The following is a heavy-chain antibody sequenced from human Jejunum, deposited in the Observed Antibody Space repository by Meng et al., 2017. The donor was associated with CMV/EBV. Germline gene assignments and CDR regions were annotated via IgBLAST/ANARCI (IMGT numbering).Heavy chain of an antibody. J-gene: IGHJ4*02. D-gene: IGHD1-1*01. CDR2: VYYPANT. CDR3: AKTSTYGSSPTVY. CDR1: GDSISSNAFY. Sequence: SGDSISSNAFYWGWVRQPPGMGLEWIGNVYYPANTYYNRSLQSRATISVDTSKNQFSLKLRSVTAADTAMYFCAKTSTYGSSPTVYWGQGTLVTVSS. V-gene: IGHV4-39*07.